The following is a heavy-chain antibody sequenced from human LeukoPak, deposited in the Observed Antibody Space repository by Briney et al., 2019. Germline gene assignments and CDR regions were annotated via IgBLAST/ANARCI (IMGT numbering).Heavy chain of an antibody. CDR2: IYYSGST. CDR1: GGSISSSSYY. J-gene: IGHJ5*02. V-gene: IGHV4-39*07. D-gene: IGHD5-18*01. CDR3: AREAGIQLWLRWFDP. Sequence: SETLSLTCTVSGGSISSSSYYWGWIRQPPGKGLEWIGSIYYSGSTYYNPSLKSRVTISVDTSKNQFSLKLSSVTAADTAVYYCAREAGIQLWLRWFDPWGQGTLVTVSS.